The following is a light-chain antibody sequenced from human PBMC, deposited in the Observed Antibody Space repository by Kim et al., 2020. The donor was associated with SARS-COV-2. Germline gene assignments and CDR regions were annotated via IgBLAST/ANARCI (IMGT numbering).Light chain of an antibody. Sequence: SASVGDTVTITCRASQSIASWLAWYQQKPGKAPKRLIYAASSLHSGVPSRFVGSGAGTDFTLTINSLQPEDFATYYCQQGNSFPLTFGGGTKLEI. CDR1: QSIASW. CDR3: QQGNSFPLT. CDR2: AAS. V-gene: IGKV1-12*01. J-gene: IGKJ4*01.